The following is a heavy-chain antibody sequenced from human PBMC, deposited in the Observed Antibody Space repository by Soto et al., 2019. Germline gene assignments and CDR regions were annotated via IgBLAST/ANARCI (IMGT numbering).Heavy chain of an antibody. V-gene: IGHV1-8*01. Sequence: QVQLVQSGAEVKKPGASVKVSCKASGYTFTSYDTNWVRQATGQGLEWMGWMNPNSGYTGYAQKFQGRVTMTRNTSISTADMELSSLRSEVTAVYYCARGYAHLYWGQGTLVTVSS. J-gene: IGHJ4*02. CDR3: ARGYAHLY. D-gene: IGHD2-2*01. CDR2: MNPNSGYT. CDR1: GYTFTSYD.